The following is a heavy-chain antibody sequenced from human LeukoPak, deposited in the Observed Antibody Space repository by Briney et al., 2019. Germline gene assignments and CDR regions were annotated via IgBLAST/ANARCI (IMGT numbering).Heavy chain of an antibody. CDR1: GYTFTGYY. V-gene: IGHV1-2*02. CDR3: ARDRHYDFWGGYINEFDS. D-gene: IGHD3-3*01. CDR2: INPNSGGT. Sequence: GASVKVSCKASGYTFTGYYMHWGRQAPGQGLGWMGWINPNSGGTNYAQKFQGRVTMTRDTSISTAYMELSRLRSDDTAVYYCARDRHYDFWGGYINEFDSWGQGTLVTVSS. J-gene: IGHJ5*01.